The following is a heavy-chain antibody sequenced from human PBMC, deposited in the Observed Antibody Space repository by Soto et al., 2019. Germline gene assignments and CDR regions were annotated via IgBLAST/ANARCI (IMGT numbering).Heavy chain of an antibody. CDR1: GFTFTSSA. J-gene: IGHJ6*03. V-gene: IGHV1-58*01. Sequence: QRQLVQSGPEVMKPGTSVKVSCKASGFTFTSSALHWVRQARGQRLEWIGWIAVGSGNTNSALKFQERATITRDMSTSTAYMELNRLRSDDTAVYFCAARGGRDYYMDVWGKGTSVTVSS. CDR2: IAVGSGNT. D-gene: IGHD2-15*01. CDR3: AARGGRDYYMDV.